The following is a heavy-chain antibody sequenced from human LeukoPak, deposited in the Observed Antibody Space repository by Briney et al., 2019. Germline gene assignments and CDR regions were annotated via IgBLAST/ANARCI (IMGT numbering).Heavy chain of an antibody. CDR2: IYYSGST. Sequence: PSETLSFTCTVSGGSISSYYWSWIRQPPGKGLEWIGYIYYSGSTNYNPSLKSRVTISVDTSRNQFSLKLSSVTAADTAVYYCARLYSGLDYGMDVWGQGTTVTVSS. V-gene: IGHV4-59*01. CDR1: GGSISSYY. CDR3: ARLYSGLDYGMDV. D-gene: IGHD3/OR15-3a*01. J-gene: IGHJ6*02.